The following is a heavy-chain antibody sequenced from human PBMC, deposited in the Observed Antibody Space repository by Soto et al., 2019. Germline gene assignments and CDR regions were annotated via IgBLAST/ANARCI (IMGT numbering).Heavy chain of an antibody. J-gene: IGHJ4*02. CDR2: IVVGSGNI. CDR3: TAGYCSTSSCYSPEYRQHDY. Sequence: SVNVSCKASGFTFSNSAVQWVRQARGQHLECLGWIVVGSGNINYAQKFQERVTITRDMSTSTAYMEFRSLRSEDTAMYYCTAGYCSTSSCYSPEYRQHDYWGQGTLGTVSS. CDR1: GFTFSNSA. V-gene: IGHV1-58*01. D-gene: IGHD2-2*01.